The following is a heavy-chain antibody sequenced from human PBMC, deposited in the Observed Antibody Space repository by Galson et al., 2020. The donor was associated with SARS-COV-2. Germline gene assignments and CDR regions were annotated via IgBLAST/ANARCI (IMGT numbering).Heavy chain of an antibody. V-gene: IGHV4-34*01. D-gene: IGHD2-2*01. CDR2: INHRAST. Sequence: SETLSLTGAVHGGSFKNYYWTWIPQSPGKGLQWMGEINHRASTNYDPSLQGPVAMSVDTSKNQFSLRLSSVTAADTAVYYCVRGAEERRIIVVVPYYYTYMDVWGGGTAVTVSS. J-gene: IGHJ6*03. CDR3: VRGAEERRIIVVVPYYYTYMDV. CDR1: GGSFKNYY.